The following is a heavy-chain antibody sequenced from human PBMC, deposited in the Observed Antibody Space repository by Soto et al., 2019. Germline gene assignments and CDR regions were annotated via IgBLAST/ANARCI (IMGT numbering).Heavy chain of an antibody. J-gene: IGHJ3*02. CDR3: ARDADTYYYDSSGYYPAGAFDI. Sequence: QVQLVQSGAEVKKPGSSVKVSCKASGGTFSSYAISWVRQAPGQGLEWMGGIIPIFGTANYAQKFQGRVTITADKATSTAYMELSSLRSEDTAVYYCARDADTYYYDSSGYYPAGAFDIWGQGTMVTVSS. CDR1: GGTFSSYA. D-gene: IGHD3-22*01. CDR2: IIPIFGTA. V-gene: IGHV1-69*06.